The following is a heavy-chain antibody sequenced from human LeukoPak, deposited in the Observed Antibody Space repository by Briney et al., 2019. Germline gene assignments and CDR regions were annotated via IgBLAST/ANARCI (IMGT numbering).Heavy chain of an antibody. D-gene: IGHD3-22*01. J-gene: IGHJ3*02. V-gene: IGHV1-2*02. CDR3: ARERDSSGYYRDAFDI. CDR1: GYTFTGYY. CDR2: NNPNSGVT. Sequence: ASVKVSCKASGYTFTGYYMHWVRQAPGQGLEWMGWNNPNSGVTNYAQRFQGRVTMTRDTSISTAYMELSRLRSDDTAVYYCARERDSSGYYRDAFDIWGQGSMVTVSS.